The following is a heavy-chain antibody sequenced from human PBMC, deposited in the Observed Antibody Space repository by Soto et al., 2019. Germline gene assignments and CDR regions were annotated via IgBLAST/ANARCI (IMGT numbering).Heavy chain of an antibody. Sequence: GGSVQVSCKASGYTFTSYAMHWVRQAPGQRLEWMGWINAGNGNTKYSQKFQGRVTMTRDTSTSTVYMELSSLRSEDTAVYYCAREYPGMDVWGQGNTVTV. V-gene: IGHV1-3*01. J-gene: IGHJ6*02. CDR1: GYTFTSYA. CDR2: INAGNGNT. CDR3: AREYPGMDV.